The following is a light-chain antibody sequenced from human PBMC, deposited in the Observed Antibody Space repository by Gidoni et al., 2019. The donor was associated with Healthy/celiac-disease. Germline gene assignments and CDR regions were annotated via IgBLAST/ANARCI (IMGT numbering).Light chain of an antibody. CDR1: QSVSSSY. CDR3: HHYGSSLT. Sequence: ELVLTQSPGTLSMSPGERATLSCRASQSVSSSYLAWYQQKPGQAPSLLIYGASSRATGIPDSFSGSGSGTDFTLTISRLEPDDFSVYYCHHYGSSLTFXPXTKVDIK. J-gene: IGKJ3*01. CDR2: GAS. V-gene: IGKV3-20*01.